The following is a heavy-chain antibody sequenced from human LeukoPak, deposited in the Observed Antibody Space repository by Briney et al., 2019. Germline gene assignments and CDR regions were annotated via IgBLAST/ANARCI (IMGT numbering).Heavy chain of an antibody. Sequence: GGSLRPSCAASGFTFSSYSMNWVRQAPGKGLEWVSSISSSSSYIYYADSVKGRFTISRDNAKNSLYLQMNSLRAEDTAVYYCAREHLGVEQLANFDYWGQGTLVTVSS. CDR1: GFTFSSYS. J-gene: IGHJ4*02. D-gene: IGHD6-13*01. CDR3: AREHLGVEQLANFDY. V-gene: IGHV3-21*01. CDR2: ISSSSSYI.